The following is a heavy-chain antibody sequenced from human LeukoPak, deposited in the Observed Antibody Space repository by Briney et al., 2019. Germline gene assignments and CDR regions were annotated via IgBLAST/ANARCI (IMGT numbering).Heavy chain of an antibody. CDR3: ARDLGVKWFGDRTGWY. J-gene: IGHJ4*02. CDR2: IWYDGSNK. Sequence: GGSLRLSCAASGFTFSSYGMHWVRQAPGKGLEWVAVIWYDGSNKYYADSVEGRFTISRDNSKNTLYLQMNSLRAEDTAVYYCARDLGVKWFGDRTGWYWGQGTLVTVSS. V-gene: IGHV3-33*01. D-gene: IGHD3-10*01. CDR1: GFTFSSYG.